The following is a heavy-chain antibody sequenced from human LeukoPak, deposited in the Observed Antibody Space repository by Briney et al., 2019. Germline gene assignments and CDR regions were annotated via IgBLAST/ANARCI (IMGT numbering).Heavy chain of an antibody. CDR1: GFTFSTFG. V-gene: IGHV3-21*06. CDR3: ARGGYSYDY. CDR2: ISGSSSSI. D-gene: IGHD5-18*01. J-gene: IGHJ4*02. Sequence: GGSLRLSCAASGFTFSTFGMNWVRQAPGKGLEWVSSISGSSSSIYYADSVKGRFTISRDNAKNSLYLQMNSLRAEDTAVYYCARGGYSYDYWGQGTLVAVSS.